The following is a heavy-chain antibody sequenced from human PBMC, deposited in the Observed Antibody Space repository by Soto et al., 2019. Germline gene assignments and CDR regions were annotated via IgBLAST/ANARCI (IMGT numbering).Heavy chain of an antibody. CDR3: AHRVLRTVFGLVTTTAIYFDF. J-gene: IGHJ4*02. Sequence: QITLNESGPTQVKPRQTLTLTCTFSGFSLTTSGVGVGWIRQSPGKAPEWLALIYWDDDKRYSPSLKSRLTHTKHTSKNQLALTMDDLDPADTATYYCAHRVLRTVFGLVTTTAIYFDFWGQGTPVAVSS. V-gene: IGHV2-5*02. CDR2: IYWDDDK. CDR1: GFSLTTSGVG. D-gene: IGHD3-3*01.